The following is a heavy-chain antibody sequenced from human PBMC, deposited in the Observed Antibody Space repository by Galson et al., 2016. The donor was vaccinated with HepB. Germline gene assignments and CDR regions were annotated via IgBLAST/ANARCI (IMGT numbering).Heavy chain of an antibody. CDR2: ILYDGSNK. CDR3: ARDGQLTYYAMDV. V-gene: IGHV3-33*01. D-gene: IGHD2-2*01. J-gene: IGHJ6*02. Sequence: SLRLSCAVSGFIFSSYGMHWVRQAPGKGLEWVAVILYDGSNKYYADSVKGRFIISRDNSKNTLFLQMNSLRDEDTAVYYCARDGQLTYYAMDVWGQGTTVTVSS. CDR1: GFIFSSYG.